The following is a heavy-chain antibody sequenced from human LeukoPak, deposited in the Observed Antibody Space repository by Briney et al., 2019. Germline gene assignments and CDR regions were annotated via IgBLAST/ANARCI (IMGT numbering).Heavy chain of an antibody. CDR3: ARPTSGWCAGGFDY. CDR1: GFTFINYA. D-gene: IGHD6-19*01. V-gene: IGHV3-23*01. Sequence: GGSLRLSCAASGFTFINYAMNWVRHAPGKGVEWFSALSFSGLTTYYADSVRGRFTISRDNSKSTLYLQMNSLRAEDTALYYCARPTSGWCAGGFDYWGQGILVTVSS. CDR2: LSFSGLTT. J-gene: IGHJ4*02.